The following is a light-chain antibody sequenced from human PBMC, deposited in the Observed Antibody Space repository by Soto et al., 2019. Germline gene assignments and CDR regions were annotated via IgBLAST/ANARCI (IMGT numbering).Light chain of an antibody. Sequence: DTVLPNSPATLSFSLGERAHLSYRAIQSVSSSYLAWYQQKPGQAPRLLIYGASSRATGIPDRFSGSGSGTEFTLTISRLEPEDFAVYYCQQYGSSHELTFGGGTKVDIK. V-gene: IGKV3-20*01. J-gene: IGKJ4*01. CDR3: QQYGSSHELT. CDR2: GAS. CDR1: QSVSSSY.